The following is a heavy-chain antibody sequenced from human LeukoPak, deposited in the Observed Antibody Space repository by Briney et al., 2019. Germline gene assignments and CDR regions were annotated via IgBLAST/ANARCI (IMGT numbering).Heavy chain of an antibody. V-gene: IGHV1-69*13. D-gene: IGHD3-3*01. CDR3: ARVRPREYYDFWSGYSDAFDI. CDR1: GGTFSSYA. CDR2: IIPIFGTA. Sequence: VKVPCKASGGTFSSYAISWVRQAPGQGLEWMGGIIPIFGTANYAQKFQGRVTITADESTSTAYMELSSLRSEDTAVYYCARVRPREYYDFWSGYSDAFDIWGQGTMVTVSS. J-gene: IGHJ3*02.